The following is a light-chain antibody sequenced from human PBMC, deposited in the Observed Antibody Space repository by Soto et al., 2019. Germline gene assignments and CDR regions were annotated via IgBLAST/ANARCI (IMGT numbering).Light chain of an antibody. V-gene: IGLV2-14*01. CDR2: EVS. J-gene: IGLJ2*01. Sequence: QSALTQPASVSGSPGQSITISCTGTSSDVGGYNYVSWYQQHPGKAPKLISYEVSNRPSGISNRFSGSKSGNTASLTISGLQAEDEADYYCSSYTSSSTRVFGGGTKLTVL. CDR3: SSYTSSSTRV. CDR1: SSDVGGYNY.